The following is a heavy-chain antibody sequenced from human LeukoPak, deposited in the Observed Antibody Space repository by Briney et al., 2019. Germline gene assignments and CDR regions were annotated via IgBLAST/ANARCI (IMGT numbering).Heavy chain of an antibody. J-gene: IGHJ4*02. CDR1: GYTFTGYY. Sequence: ASVKVSCKASGYTFTGYYMHWVRQAPGQGLEWMGWINPNSGGTNYAQKFQGRVTMTRDTSISTAYMELNSLRVDDTAVYYCARVGLSGTTFIDYWGQGTLVTVSS. V-gene: IGHV1-2*02. D-gene: IGHD1-1*01. CDR3: ARVGLSGTTFIDY. CDR2: INPNSGGT.